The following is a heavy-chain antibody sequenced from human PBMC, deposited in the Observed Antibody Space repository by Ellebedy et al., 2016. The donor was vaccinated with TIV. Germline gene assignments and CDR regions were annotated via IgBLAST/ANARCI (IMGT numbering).Heavy chain of an antibody. Sequence: MPSETLSLTCSVSGASTDSYFWSWIRQPPGKGLQWIGYMYYSGSANYNPSLERRVTISIDTSKNQVSLKLSSVTAADTAVYYCARVPYSSGWYFDYWGQGTLVTVSS. CDR3: ARVPYSSGWYFDY. CDR1: GASTDSYF. V-gene: IGHV4-59*08. J-gene: IGHJ4*02. D-gene: IGHD6-19*01. CDR2: MYYSGSA.